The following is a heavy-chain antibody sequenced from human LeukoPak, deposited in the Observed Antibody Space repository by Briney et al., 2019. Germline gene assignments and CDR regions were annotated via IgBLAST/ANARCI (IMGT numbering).Heavy chain of an antibody. CDR1: GFTFSSYS. V-gene: IGHV3-48*01. Sequence: GGSLRLSCAASGFTFSSYSMNWVRQAPGKGLEWVSYISSSSSTIYYADSVKGRFTISRDNSKNTLYLQMNSLRAEDTAVYYCAKGVVYSGVWYGGDYWGQGTLVTVSS. CDR3: AKGVVYSGVWYGGDY. D-gene: IGHD6-13*01. CDR2: ISSSSSTI. J-gene: IGHJ4*02.